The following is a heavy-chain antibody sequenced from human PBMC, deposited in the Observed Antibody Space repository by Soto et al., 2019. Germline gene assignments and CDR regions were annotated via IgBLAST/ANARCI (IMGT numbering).Heavy chain of an antibody. CDR2: ISGSGGST. J-gene: IGHJ4*02. CDR3: IGGVKPVDFDY. V-gene: IGHV3-23*01. Sequence: GGSLRLSCAASGFTFSSYAMSWVRQAPGKGLEWVSAISGSGGSTYYADSVKGRFTISSDNSKNTLYLQMNSLRAEDTAVYYCIGGVKPVDFDYWGQGTLVTVSS. D-gene: IGHD3-16*01. CDR1: GFTFSSYA.